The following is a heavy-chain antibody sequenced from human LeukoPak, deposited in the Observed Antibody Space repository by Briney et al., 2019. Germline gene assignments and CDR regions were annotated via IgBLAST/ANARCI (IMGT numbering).Heavy chain of an antibody. CDR2: ISYDGSNK. CDR1: GFTFSSYA. V-gene: IGHV3-30-3*01. J-gene: IGHJ4*02. CDR3: ARDHADIVVVVAANGFDY. D-gene: IGHD2-15*01. Sequence: GGSLRLSCEASGFTFSSYAMHWVRQAPGKGLEWVAVISYDGSNKYYADSVKGRFTISRDNSKNTLYLQMNSLRDEDTAVYYCARDHADIVVVVAANGFDYWGQGTLVTVSS.